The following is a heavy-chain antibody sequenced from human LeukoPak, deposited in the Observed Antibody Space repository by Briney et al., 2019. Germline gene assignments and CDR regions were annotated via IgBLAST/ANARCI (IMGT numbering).Heavy chain of an antibody. D-gene: IGHD3/OR15-3a*01. CDR1: GFSFGKYW. Sequence: GGSLRLSCVASGFSFGKYWMSWVRQAPGKGLEWVANIKLDGSEKNYVVSVKGRFTISRDNTKNSLYLQMNSLRAEDTAVFYCARDQYDTWSRRGNFDSWGQGTLVTVSS. CDR2: IKLDGSEK. J-gene: IGHJ4*02. V-gene: IGHV3-7*03. CDR3: ARDQYDTWSRRGNFDS.